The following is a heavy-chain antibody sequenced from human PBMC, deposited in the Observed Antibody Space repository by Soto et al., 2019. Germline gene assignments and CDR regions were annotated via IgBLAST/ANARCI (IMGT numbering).Heavy chain of an antibody. V-gene: IGHV3-11*01. J-gene: IGHJ4*02. CDR2: ITSRADTI. D-gene: IGHD6-19*01. CDR1: GFTFSDYY. Sequence: SLRLSCAASGFTFSDYYMSWIRQAPGKGLEWVSHITSRADTIYYADSVKGRFTTSRDNANSSLYLQMNSLRAENTAVYYCARQLIVVAGSYFDYWGQGSLVTVSS. CDR3: ARQLIVVAGSYFDY.